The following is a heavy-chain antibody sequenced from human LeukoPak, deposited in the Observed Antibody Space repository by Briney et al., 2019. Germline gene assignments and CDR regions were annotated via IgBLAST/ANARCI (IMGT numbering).Heavy chain of an antibody. Sequence: VASVKVSCKASGYTFTSYGISWVRQAPGQGLEWMGWISAYNGNTNYAQKLQGRVTMTTDTSTSTAYMELRSLRSDDTAVYYCARDRVEWELTAPLDYYYYGMDVWGQGTTVIVSS. CDR1: GYTFTSYG. V-gene: IGHV1-18*01. J-gene: IGHJ6*02. D-gene: IGHD1-26*01. CDR3: ARDRVEWELTAPLDYYYYGMDV. CDR2: ISAYNGNT.